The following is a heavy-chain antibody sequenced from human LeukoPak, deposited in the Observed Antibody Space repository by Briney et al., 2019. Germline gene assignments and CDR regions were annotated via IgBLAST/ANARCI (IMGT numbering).Heavy chain of an antibody. CDR1: GGSLSHYY. CDR3: ARDRSVLYTFDP. Sequence: KPSETLSLTCSVSGGSLSHYYWAWIRQPAGKGLEWIGRVFHTGTANYNPSLKSRVTVSLDTSKNQFSLTLGSVTAADTAVYYCARDRSVLYTFDPWGQGIPVTVSS. CDR2: VFHTGTA. V-gene: IGHV4-4*07. D-gene: IGHD2-2*02. J-gene: IGHJ5*02.